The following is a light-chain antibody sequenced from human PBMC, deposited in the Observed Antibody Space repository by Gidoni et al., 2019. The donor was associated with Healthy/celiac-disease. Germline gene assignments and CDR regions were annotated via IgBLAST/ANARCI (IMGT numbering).Light chain of an antibody. Sequence: DFQMTQSPSSLSASVGDRVTITCRASQSISSYLNWYQQKPGKAPKLLIYAASSLQSGVPSRFSGSGSGTDFTLTISSLQPEDFATYYCQQSYSTPLDFGGGTKVEI. J-gene: IGKJ4*01. CDR1: QSISSY. V-gene: IGKV1-39*01. CDR2: AAS. CDR3: QQSYSTPLD.